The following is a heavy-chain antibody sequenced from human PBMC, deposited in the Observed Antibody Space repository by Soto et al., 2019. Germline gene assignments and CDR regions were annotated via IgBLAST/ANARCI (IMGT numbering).Heavy chain of an antibody. V-gene: IGHV1-3*01. CDR3: ARGSCTNGVCYLDAFDI. CDR2: INAGNGNT. Sequence: QVQLVQSGAEVKKPGASVKVSCKASGYTFTSYAMHWVRQAPGQRLEWMGWINAGNGNTKYSQKFQGRVTIARDTSASTAYMELSSLRSEDTAVYYCARGSCTNGVCYLDAFDIWGQGTMVTVSS. J-gene: IGHJ3*02. D-gene: IGHD2-8*01. CDR1: GYTFTSYA.